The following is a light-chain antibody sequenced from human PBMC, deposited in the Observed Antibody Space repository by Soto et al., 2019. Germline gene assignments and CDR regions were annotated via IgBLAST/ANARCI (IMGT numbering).Light chain of an antibody. CDR3: QQYGSSPRT. Sequence: SVLTQTPVSLCLSPGERATLSCRASQSVSSSYLAWYQQKPGQAPRLLIYGASSRATGIPDRFSGSGSGTDFTLTISRLEPEDFAVYYCQQYGSSPRTFGQGTKVDIK. CDR1: QSVSSSY. CDR2: GAS. J-gene: IGKJ1*01. V-gene: IGKV3-20*01.